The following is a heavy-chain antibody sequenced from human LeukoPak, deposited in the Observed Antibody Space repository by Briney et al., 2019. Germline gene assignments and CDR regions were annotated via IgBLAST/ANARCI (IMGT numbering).Heavy chain of an antibody. D-gene: IGHD1-7*01. V-gene: IGHV3-23*01. CDR1: GSTFSSYA. Sequence: GGSLRLSCAASGSTFSSYAMTWVRQAPGKGLEWVSAISGSGGSTYYADSVKGRFTISRDNSKNTLYLQMNSLRAEDTAVYYCAKDLGWNYRTNWGQGTLVTVSS. J-gene: IGHJ4*02. CDR3: AKDLGWNYRTN. CDR2: ISGSGGST.